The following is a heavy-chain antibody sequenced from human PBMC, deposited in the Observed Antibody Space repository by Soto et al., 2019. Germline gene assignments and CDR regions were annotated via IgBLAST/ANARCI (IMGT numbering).Heavy chain of an antibody. V-gene: IGHV3-9*01. CDR2: ISWNSGNI. CDR3: VRSKRGYSYGTPFDY. CDR1: GFTFDDYA. Sequence: DVQLEESGGALVQPGRSLRLSCAASGFTFDDYAMYWVRQVLGKGLEWVSSISWNSGNIGYADSVKGRFTTSRDNAENSLYLQMNSLRPEDTALYRCVRSKRGYSYGTPFDYWGQGTLVTVSS. J-gene: IGHJ4*02. D-gene: IGHD5-18*01.